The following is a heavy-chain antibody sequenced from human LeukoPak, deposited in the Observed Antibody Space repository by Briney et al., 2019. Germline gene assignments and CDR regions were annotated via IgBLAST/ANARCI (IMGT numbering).Heavy chain of an antibody. Sequence: SETLSLTCTVSSGSISTSNYYWGWVRQPPGKALEWIGNIFYSGSTYYSPSLKSRVTISLDTSRNQFSLKLSSVTAADTAVYYCARDRKMFDPWGQGTLVTVSS. J-gene: IGHJ5*02. D-gene: IGHD1-14*01. CDR2: IFYSGST. CDR3: ARDRKMFDP. V-gene: IGHV4-39*07. CDR1: SGSISTSNYY.